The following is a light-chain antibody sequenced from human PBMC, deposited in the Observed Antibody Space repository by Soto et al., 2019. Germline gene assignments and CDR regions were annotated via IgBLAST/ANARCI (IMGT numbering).Light chain of an antibody. Sequence: QSVLTQPASVSGSPGQSLTIAFTGTSSDVGGYNYVSWYQQHPGNAPKLMIYEVSHRPSGVSDRFSGSKSGNTASLTISGLQAEDEGDYYCSSYTSSSTPEVFGTGTKLTAL. V-gene: IGLV2-14*01. CDR2: EVS. CDR3: SSYTSSSTPEV. CDR1: SSDVGGYNY. J-gene: IGLJ1*01.